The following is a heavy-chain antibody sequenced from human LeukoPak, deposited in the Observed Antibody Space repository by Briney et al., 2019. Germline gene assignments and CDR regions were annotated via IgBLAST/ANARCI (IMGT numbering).Heavy chain of an antibody. Sequence: SETLSLTCAVYGGSFSGYYWSWIHQPPGKGLEWIGEINHSGSTNYNPSLKSRVTISVDTSKNQFSLKLSSVTAADTAVYYCAGRRMTRNYYDSSGYEYFQHWGQGTLVTVSS. V-gene: IGHV4-34*01. J-gene: IGHJ1*01. D-gene: IGHD3-22*01. CDR2: INHSGST. CDR1: GGSFSGYY. CDR3: AGRRMTRNYYDSSGYEYFQH.